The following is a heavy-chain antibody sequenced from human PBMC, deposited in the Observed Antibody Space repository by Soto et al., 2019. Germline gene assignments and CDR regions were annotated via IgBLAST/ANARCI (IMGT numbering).Heavy chain of an antibody. CDR2: ISVSVVIT. J-gene: IGHJ4*02. D-gene: IGHD6-13*01. Sequence: GEALPLSCAASGFTFSSYAMSWVRPAPGKGLEWASAISVSVVITYYADAVKGRFTISRDNSKSTLYMQMNSLSAEDTAVYYCARGFSAGKGSPPDFWGKGSLVTASS. CDR3: ARGFSAGKGSPPDF. CDR1: GFTFSSYA. V-gene: IGHV3-23*01.